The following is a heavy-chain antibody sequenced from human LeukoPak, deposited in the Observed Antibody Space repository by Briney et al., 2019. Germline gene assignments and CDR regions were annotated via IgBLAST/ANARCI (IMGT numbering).Heavy chain of an antibody. J-gene: IGHJ6*03. CDR1: GYIFTNYA. V-gene: IGHV1-18*01. CDR3: ARTKNYYGSGSYSLYYYYMDV. D-gene: IGHD3-10*01. Sequence: GASVMVSCKASGYIFTNYAISWVRQAPGQGLEWMGWISTYNGNTKNAQKLQGRVTMTTDTSTSTAYMELRTLRSDDTAVYYCARTKNYYGSGSYSLYYYYMDVWGKGTTVTVSS. CDR2: ISTYNGNT.